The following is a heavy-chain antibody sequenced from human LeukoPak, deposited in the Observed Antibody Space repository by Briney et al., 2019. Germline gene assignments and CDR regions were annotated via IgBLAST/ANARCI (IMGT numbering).Heavy chain of an antibody. Sequence: SQTLSLTCTVSGGSISSGGYYWSWIRQRPGKGLEWIGYIYYSGSTYYNPSLKSRVTISVDTSKNQFSLKLSSVTAADTAVYYCARDQKDVGYYDPQAEDDAFDIWGQGTMVTVSS. V-gene: IGHV4-31*03. CDR2: IYYSGST. D-gene: IGHD3-22*01. J-gene: IGHJ3*02. CDR3: ARDQKDVGYYDPQAEDDAFDI. CDR1: GGSISSGGYY.